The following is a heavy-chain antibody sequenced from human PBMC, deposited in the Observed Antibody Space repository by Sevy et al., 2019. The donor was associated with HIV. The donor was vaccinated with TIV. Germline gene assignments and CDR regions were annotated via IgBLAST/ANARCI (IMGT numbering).Heavy chain of an antibody. CDR3: VRGLQTHSDGTACPLDH. D-gene: IGHD2-21*02. Sequence: GGSLRLSCAGYGFSFSDSDMHWVRHPTGKSLEWISSIGTLGDTFYADSVKGRFTISRDNAKSSLYLQMSKLRAGDTAIYYGVRGLQTHSDGTACPLDHWGQGTLVTVSS. CDR2: IGTLGDT. CDR1: GFSFSDSD. V-gene: IGHV3-13*01. J-gene: IGHJ4*02.